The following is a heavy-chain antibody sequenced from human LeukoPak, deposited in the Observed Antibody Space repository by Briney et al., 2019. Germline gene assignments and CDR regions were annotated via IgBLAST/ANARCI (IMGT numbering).Heavy chain of an antibody. CDR2: ISGSDEST. V-gene: IGHV3-23*01. CDR1: GFTFSSYD. CDR3: AKDLSQTIVVVTHFGY. Sequence: GGSLRLSCAASGFTFSSYDMSWIRQAPGKGLEWVSEISGSDESTKYVDSVKGRFTISRDNSKNTLYLQMNSLRAEDTAVYYCAKDLSQTIVVVTHFGYWGQGTLVTVSS. D-gene: IGHD3-22*01. J-gene: IGHJ4*02.